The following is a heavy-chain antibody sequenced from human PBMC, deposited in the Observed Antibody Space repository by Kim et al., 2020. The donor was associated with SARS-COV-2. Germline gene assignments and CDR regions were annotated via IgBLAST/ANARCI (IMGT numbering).Heavy chain of an antibody. D-gene: IGHD3-16*01. Sequence: DTYYGDSVKGRFTISRDNAKNSLYLQMSSLRAEDTAVYYCVNWGPSGGGNDWGQGTLVTVSS. J-gene: IGHJ4*02. V-gene: IGHV3-7*01. CDR3: VNWGPSGGGND. CDR2: DT.